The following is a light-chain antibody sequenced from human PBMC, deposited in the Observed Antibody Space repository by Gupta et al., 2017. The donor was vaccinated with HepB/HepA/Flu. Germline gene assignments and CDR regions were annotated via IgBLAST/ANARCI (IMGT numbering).Light chain of an antibody. J-gene: IGLJ2*01. V-gene: IGLV1-44*01. CDR1: SSNIGTNT. CDR2: SNN. CDR3: AAWDDNRNGVV. Sequence: QSVLTQPPSASGTPGQRVTISCSGSSSNIGTNTVNWYHQLPGTAPKLLIYSNNQRPSGVPDRFSGSKSGTSASLAISGLQSDDEADYYCAAWDDNRNGVVFGGGTKLTVL.